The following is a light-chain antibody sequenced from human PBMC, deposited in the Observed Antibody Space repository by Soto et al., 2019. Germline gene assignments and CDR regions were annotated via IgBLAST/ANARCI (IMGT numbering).Light chain of an antibody. CDR2: EGT. V-gene: IGLV2-23*01. Sequence: QSVLTQPASVSGSPGQSITISCTGTSSDVGSYNLVSWYQQYPGKAPKLMIYEGTKRPSGVSNRFSGSKSGDTASLTISGLQAEDEGDYYCCSYAGSSTHVVFGGGTKLTVL. CDR3: CSYAGSSTHVV. J-gene: IGLJ2*01. CDR1: SSDVGSYNL.